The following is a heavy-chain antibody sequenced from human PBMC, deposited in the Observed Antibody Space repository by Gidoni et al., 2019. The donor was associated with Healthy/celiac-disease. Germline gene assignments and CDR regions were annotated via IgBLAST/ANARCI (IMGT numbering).Heavy chain of an antibody. CDR2: IYTRGST. D-gene: IGHD3-10*01. CDR3: AREISMVYFDAFDI. V-gene: IGHV4-4*07. CDR1: GGSISSYY. Sequence: QVQLQESGPGLVKPSETLSLTCTVSGGSISSYYWRWIRQPAGKGLEWIGRIYTRGSTNYNPSLKSRVTMSVDTSKNQFSLKLSSVTAADTAVYYCAREISMVYFDAFDIWGQGTMVTVSS. J-gene: IGHJ3*02.